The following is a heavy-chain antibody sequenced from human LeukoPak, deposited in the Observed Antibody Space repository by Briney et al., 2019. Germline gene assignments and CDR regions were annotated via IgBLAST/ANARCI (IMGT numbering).Heavy chain of an antibody. Sequence: GGSLRLSCAASGFTFSSYGMHWVRQAPGKGLEWVAIIWYDGSNTYYVDSVRGRFTISRDNSKNPRYLQVNSLRAEDTAMYYCARDLEIGSSSYYFDHWGQGTLVTVSS. V-gene: IGHV3-33*01. CDR3: ARDLEIGSSSYYFDH. D-gene: IGHD1-1*01. CDR2: IWYDGSNT. J-gene: IGHJ4*02. CDR1: GFTFSSYG.